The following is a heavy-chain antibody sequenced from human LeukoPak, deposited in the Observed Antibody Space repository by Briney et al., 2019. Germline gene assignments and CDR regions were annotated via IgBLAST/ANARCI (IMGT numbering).Heavy chain of an antibody. D-gene: IGHD6-13*01. CDR2: IYYTGNT. J-gene: IGHJ4*02. CDR3: ARLYSSSWYIDY. Sequence: SETLSLTCTVSGGSTSNNNYFWGWLRQPPGKTLDWIGTIYYTGNTYYNPSFKSRVTISVDTSKNQFSLKLSSVTAADTAVYYCARLYSSSWYIDYWGQGTLVTVSS. V-gene: IGHV4-39*01. CDR1: GGSTSNNNYF.